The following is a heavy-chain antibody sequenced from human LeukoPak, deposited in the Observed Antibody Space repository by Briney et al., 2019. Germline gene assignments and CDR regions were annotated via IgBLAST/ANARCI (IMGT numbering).Heavy chain of an antibody. Sequence: GGSLRLSCAASGFTFSTYWMSWVRQAPGKGLEWAANIKEDGSVNAYVDSVKGRFTISRDNAKNSLDLQMHSLRVEDAAVYYCARLSTVVTFDYWGQGTLVTVSS. CDR3: ARLSTVVTFDY. V-gene: IGHV3-7*01. CDR2: IKEDGSVN. CDR1: GFTFSTYW. D-gene: IGHD4-23*01. J-gene: IGHJ4*02.